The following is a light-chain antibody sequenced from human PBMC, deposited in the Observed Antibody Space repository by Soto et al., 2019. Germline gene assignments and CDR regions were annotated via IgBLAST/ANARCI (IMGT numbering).Light chain of an antibody. Sequence: EIVLTQSPATLSLSPGERATLSCRASQSVDSSLAWYQQKPGQAPRLLIYDASNRATGIPARCSGSGSGTDVTLTISSREPEDFAVYYCQQRYNWPLLTLGGGTKVETK. V-gene: IGKV3-11*01. CDR3: QQRYNWPLLT. J-gene: IGKJ4*01. CDR2: DAS. CDR1: QSVDSS.